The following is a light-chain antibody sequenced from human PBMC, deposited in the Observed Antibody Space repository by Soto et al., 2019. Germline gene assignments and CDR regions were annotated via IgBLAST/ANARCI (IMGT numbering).Light chain of an antibody. J-gene: IGKJ1*01. V-gene: IGKV1-5*03. CDR3: QQYNNKSPWT. CDR1: QSISSW. CDR2: KAS. Sequence: DIQMTQSPSTLSASVGDRVTITCRASQSISSWLAWYQQKPGKAPKRLIYKASSLESGVPSRFSGCGPGTEFTLTISSLQPDDFATSYCQQYNNKSPWTFGQGTNVEIK.